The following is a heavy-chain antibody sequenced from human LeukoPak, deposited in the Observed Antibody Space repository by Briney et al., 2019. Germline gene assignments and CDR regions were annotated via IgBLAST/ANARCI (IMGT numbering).Heavy chain of an antibody. Sequence: SVKVSCKASGGSFSTSTISCVPQAPGQGLEWMGGIIPLFGAATYAQTFKGRVAITADKSTSTAYMELSTLRSEDTAVYYCARDNPNYGGNWFDPWGQGTMVTVSS. V-gene: IGHV1-69*06. J-gene: IGHJ5*02. CDR1: GGSFSTST. CDR2: IIPLFGAA. D-gene: IGHD4-23*01. CDR3: ARDNPNYGGNWFDP.